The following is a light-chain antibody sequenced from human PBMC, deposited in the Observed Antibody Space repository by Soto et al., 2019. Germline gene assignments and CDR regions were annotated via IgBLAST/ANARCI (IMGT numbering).Light chain of an antibody. J-gene: IGKJ1*01. CDR1: QSVSSSY. V-gene: IGKV3-20*01. Sequence: EIVLTQSPGTLSLSPGERATLSCRASQSVSSSYLAWYQQKPGQAPRLLIYGASSRATGIPDRFSGSGSGTDFTLNISRLEPEDFAVYYCQQYGSAPAFGQGTEVEIK. CDR2: GAS. CDR3: QQYGSAPA.